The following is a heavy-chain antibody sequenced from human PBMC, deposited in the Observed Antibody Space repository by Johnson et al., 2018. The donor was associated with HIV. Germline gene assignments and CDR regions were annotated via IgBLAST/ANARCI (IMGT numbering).Heavy chain of an antibody. CDR1: GFTFSTYG. D-gene: IGHD5-18*01. Sequence: QVQLVESGGGVVQPGRSLRLSCAASGFTFSTYGMHWVRQAPGKGLEWVAVMWYDGSNKYYADFVNGRFTISRDNSKNTVYLQMTDLRPEDTVLYYCTREYSYGSHDAVDIWGQGTMVTVSS. CDR2: MWYDGSNK. V-gene: IGHV3-30*19. CDR3: TREYSYGSHDAVDI. J-gene: IGHJ3*02.